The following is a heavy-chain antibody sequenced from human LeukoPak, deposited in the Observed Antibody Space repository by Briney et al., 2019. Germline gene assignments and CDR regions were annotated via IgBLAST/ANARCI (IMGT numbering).Heavy chain of an antibody. V-gene: IGHV3-9*01. J-gene: IGHJ4*02. Sequence: GGSLRLSCAASGFTFDDYAMHWVRQAPGKGLEWVSGISWNSGTIYYADSVKGRFTISRDDAKNSLYLRMHSLRAEDTALYYCAKRSAAGTVGYFDYWGQGTLVTVSS. D-gene: IGHD6-13*01. CDR2: ISWNSGTI. CDR1: GFTFDDYA. CDR3: AKRSAAGTVGYFDY.